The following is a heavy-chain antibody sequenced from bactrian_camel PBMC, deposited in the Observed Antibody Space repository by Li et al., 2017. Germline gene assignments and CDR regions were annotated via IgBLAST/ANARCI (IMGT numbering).Heavy chain of an antibody. D-gene: IGHD7*01. Sequence: VQLVESGGVSEQTGGSLRLSCAASEDTYSNNCIGWFRQAPGKEREGVAVIAGSGSPGYADSVKGRFTISKDNAKNTLYLQMNSLKPEDTAMYYCAAVRYGVTWYPLCRARSADFGYWGQGTQVTV. CDR3: AAVRYGVTWYPLCRARSADFGY. CDR2: IAGSGSP. CDR1: EDTYSNNC. J-gene: IGHJ6*01. V-gene: IGHV3S53*01.